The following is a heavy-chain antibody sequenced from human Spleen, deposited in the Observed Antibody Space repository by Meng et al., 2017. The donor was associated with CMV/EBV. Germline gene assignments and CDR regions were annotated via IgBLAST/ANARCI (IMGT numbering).Heavy chain of an antibody. CDR3: ASDSGYGGTPGWFDS. CDR1: GFIFSDYT. J-gene: IGHJ5*01. CDR2: SSDDGDYT. Sequence: SGFIFSDYTMSWVRLAPGKGLEWVSSSSDDGDYTYYADSVKGQFSISRDNAKNSLYLQMSRLRAEDTALYYCASDSGYGGTPGWFDSWGQGTLVTVSS. D-gene: IGHD5-12*01. V-gene: IGHV3-21*06.